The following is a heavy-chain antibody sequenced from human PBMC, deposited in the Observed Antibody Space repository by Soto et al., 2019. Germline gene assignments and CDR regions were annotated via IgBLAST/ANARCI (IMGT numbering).Heavy chain of an antibody. CDR3: ARGPSVGSTVTGWFDP. CDR1: GYTFTSYG. CDR2: ISAYNGNT. Sequence: GASVKVSCKASGYTFTSYGISWVRQAPGQGLEWMGWISAYNGNTNYAQKLQGRVTMTTDTSTSTAYMELRSLRSDDTAVYYCARGPSVGSTVTGWFDPWGQGTLVTVSS. D-gene: IGHD6-13*01. J-gene: IGHJ5*02. V-gene: IGHV1-18*01.